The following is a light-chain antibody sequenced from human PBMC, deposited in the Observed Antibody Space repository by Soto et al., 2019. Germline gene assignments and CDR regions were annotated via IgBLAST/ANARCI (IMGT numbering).Light chain of an antibody. CDR2: EGS. CDR3: CSYAGSSSWV. V-gene: IGLV2-23*01. Sequence: QSALTQPASVSGSPGQLITISCTGTSSDVGSYNLVSWYQQHPGKAPKLMIYEGSKRPSGVSNRFSGSKSGNTASLTISGLQAEDEADYYCCSYAGSSSWVFGGGTKLTVL. CDR1: SSDVGSYNL. J-gene: IGLJ3*02.